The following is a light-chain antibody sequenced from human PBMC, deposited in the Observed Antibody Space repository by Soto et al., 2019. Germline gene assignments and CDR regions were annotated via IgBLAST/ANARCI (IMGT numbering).Light chain of an antibody. J-gene: IGKJ2*01. V-gene: IGKV3-20*01. CDR2: DAS. Sequence: EIVLTQSPVTLSLSPGERATLSCRASQSVRTYLAWYQVKPGQAPRLLIYDASRRASGVPARFSGSGSGTDFTLTISRLEPEDFAVYYCQQYGSSPYTFGQGTKLEIK. CDR3: QQYGSSPYT. CDR1: QSVRTY.